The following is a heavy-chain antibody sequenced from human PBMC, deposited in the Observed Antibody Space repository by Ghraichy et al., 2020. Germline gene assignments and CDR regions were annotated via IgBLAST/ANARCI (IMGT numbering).Heavy chain of an antibody. CDR2: TYYRSKWLN. V-gene: IGHV6-1*01. J-gene: IGHJ4*02. CDR3: ARGLHGYYAFDF. D-gene: IGHD1-26*01. CDR1: GDSVSSNTAA. Sequence: SETLSLTCAISGDSVSSNTAAWNWIRQSPSRGLEWLGRTYYRSKWLNDYAVSVKSRITINPDTSKNQFSLHLNSVAPEDTAIYYCARGLHGYYAFDFWGQGTLVTVSS.